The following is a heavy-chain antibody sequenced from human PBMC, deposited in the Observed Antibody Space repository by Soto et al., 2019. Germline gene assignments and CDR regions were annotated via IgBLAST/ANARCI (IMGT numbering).Heavy chain of an antibody. CDR3: ARVGDFYYDSSGSNNWFDP. D-gene: IGHD3-22*01. Sequence: SETLSLTCTVSGGSISSYYWSWIRQPPGKGLEWIGYIYYSGNTNCNPSLKSRVTISVDTSKNQFSLKLSSVTAADTAVYYCARVGDFYYDSSGSNNWFDPWGQGTLVTVSS. CDR2: IYYSGNT. V-gene: IGHV4-59*01. J-gene: IGHJ5*02. CDR1: GGSISSYY.